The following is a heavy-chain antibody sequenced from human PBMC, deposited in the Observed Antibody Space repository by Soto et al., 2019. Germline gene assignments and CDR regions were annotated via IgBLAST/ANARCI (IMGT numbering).Heavy chain of an antibody. CDR2: ISGSGDST. V-gene: IGHV3-23*01. CDR3: GKGHYYDSSGYFDC. CDR1: GFTFSSYA. D-gene: IGHD3-22*01. J-gene: IGHJ4*02. Sequence: HPGGSLRLSCAASGFTFSSYAMSWVRQAPGKGLEWVSTISGSGDSTYYAGSVKGRFTISRDISKNTVYLQMNSLRAEDTALYYCGKGHYYDSSGYFDCWGQGT.